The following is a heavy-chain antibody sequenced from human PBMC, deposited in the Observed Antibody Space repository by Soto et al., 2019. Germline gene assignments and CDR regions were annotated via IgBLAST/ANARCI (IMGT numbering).Heavy chain of an antibody. J-gene: IGHJ4*02. CDR2: ISSSSTI. D-gene: IGHD2-15*01. CDR1: GFTFSSYS. Sequence: GGSLRLSCAASGFTFSSYSMNWVRQAPGKGLEWVSYISSSSTIYYADSVKGRFTISRDNAKNSLYLQMNSLRDEDTAVYYCARDRGGLFDYWGQGTLVTVSS. CDR3: ARDRGGLFDY. V-gene: IGHV3-48*02.